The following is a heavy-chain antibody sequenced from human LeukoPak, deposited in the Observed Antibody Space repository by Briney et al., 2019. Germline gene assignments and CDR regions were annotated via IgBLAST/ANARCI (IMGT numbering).Heavy chain of an antibody. CDR2: IYSGGST. J-gene: IGHJ6*02. Sequence: GGSLRLSCAASGFTVSSNYMSWVRQAPGKGLEWVSVIYSGGSTYYADSVKGRFTISRDASKNTLYLHMNSLTTEDTAVYYCVKERVVVVVSSFDFFYGMDVWGQGTTVTVSS. D-gene: IGHD2-15*01. CDR1: GFTVSSNY. CDR3: VKERVVVVVSSFDFFYGMDV. V-gene: IGHV3-53*05.